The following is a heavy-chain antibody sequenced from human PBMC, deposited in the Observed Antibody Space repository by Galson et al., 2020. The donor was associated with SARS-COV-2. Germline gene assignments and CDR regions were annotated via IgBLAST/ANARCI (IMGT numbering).Heavy chain of an antibody. Sequence: PSETLSLTCTVSGGSVSSGSYYWSWIRQPPGKGLEWIGYIYYSGSTNYNPSLKSRVTISVDTSKNQFSLKLSSVTAADTAVYYCAREGTISSGWPYYYFDYWGQGTLVTVSS. CDR3: AREGTISSGWPYYYFDY. V-gene: IGHV4-61*01. J-gene: IGHJ4*02. CDR1: GGSVSSGSYY. D-gene: IGHD6-19*01. CDR2: IYYSGST.